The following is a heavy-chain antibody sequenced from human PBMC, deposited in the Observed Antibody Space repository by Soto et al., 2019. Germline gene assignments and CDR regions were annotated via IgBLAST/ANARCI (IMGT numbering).Heavy chain of an antibody. CDR3: ARGGTPIDY. CDR1: GFTFSSYG. J-gene: IGHJ4*02. CDR2: IWYDGSNK. V-gene: IGHV3-33*01. Sequence: GGSLRLSCAASGFTFSSYGMHWVRQAPGKGLEWVAAIWYDGSNKYYADSVKGRFTISRDNSNNTLYLQMNSLRAEDTAVYYCARGGTPIDYWGQGTLVTVSS. D-gene: IGHD3-16*01.